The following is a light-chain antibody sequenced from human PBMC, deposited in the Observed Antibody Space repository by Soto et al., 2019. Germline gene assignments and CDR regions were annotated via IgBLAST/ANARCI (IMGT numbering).Light chain of an antibody. CDR1: SSDVGDYKY. CDR3: NSCTDTTSLI. J-gene: IGLJ2*01. V-gene: IGLV2-14*01. Sequence: QSALTQPASVSGSPGQSFTISCTGTSSDVGDYKYVSWYQQHPGKAPKLIIYEVSNRPSGISNRFSGSKSGNTASLTISGLQAEDEADYYCNSCTDTTSLIFGGGTKLTVL. CDR2: EVS.